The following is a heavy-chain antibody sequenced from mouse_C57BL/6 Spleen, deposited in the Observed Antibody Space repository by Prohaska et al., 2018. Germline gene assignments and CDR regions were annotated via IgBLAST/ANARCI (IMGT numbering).Heavy chain of an antibody. CDR1: GYTFTDYY. V-gene: IGHV1-76*01. CDR3: ARDNYYGSSYGYYDV. Sequence: QVQLKQSGAELVRPGASVKLSCKASGYTFTDYYINWVKQRPGQGLEWIARIYPGSCNTYYNEKFKGKATLTAEKSSSTAYMQLSSLTSEDSAVDFCARDNYYGSSYGYYDVWGTGATV. J-gene: IGHJ1*03. CDR2: IYPGSCNT. D-gene: IGHD1-1*01.